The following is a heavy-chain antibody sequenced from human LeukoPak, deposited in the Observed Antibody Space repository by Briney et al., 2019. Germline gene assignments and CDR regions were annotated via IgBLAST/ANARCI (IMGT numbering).Heavy chain of an antibody. CDR2: IRSKAYGGTT. Sequence: GGSLRLSCTASGFTFGDYAMSWVRQAPGKGLEWVGFIRSKAYGGTTEYAASVKGRFTISRDNAKNSLYLQMNSLRAEDTAVYYCARVRPHPTIAAAGPDDAFDIWGQGTMVTVSS. CDR1: GFTFGDYA. CDR3: ARVRPHPTIAAAGPDDAFDI. D-gene: IGHD6-13*01. J-gene: IGHJ3*02. V-gene: IGHV3-49*04.